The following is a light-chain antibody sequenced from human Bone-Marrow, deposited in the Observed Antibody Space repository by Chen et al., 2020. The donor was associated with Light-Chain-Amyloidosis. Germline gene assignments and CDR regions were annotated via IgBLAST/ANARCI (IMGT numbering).Light chain of an antibody. CDR1: DLPTKY. J-gene: IGLJ2*01. V-gene: IGLV3-25*03. CDR2: RDT. Sequence: SYELTPPPSVSVSPGQTARITCSGDDLPTKYAYWYQQKPGQAPVLVIHRDTERPSGISERFSGSSSGTPATLTIGGVQAEDEADYHCQSANSSGTYEVIFGGGTKLTVL. CDR3: QSANSSGTYEVI.